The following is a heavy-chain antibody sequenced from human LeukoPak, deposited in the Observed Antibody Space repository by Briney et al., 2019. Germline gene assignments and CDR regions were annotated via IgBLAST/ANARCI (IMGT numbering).Heavy chain of an antibody. J-gene: IGHJ4*02. Sequence: ASVKVSCKASGYTFTSYDINWVRQATGQGLEWMGWMNPNSGNTNYAQKLQGRVTMTTDTSTSTAYMELRSLRSDDTAVYYCARSRGYYYDSSGYPQYFDYWGQGTLVTVSS. CDR1: GYTFTSYD. D-gene: IGHD3-22*01. V-gene: IGHV1-18*01. CDR3: ARSRGYYYDSSGYPQYFDY. CDR2: MNPNSGNT.